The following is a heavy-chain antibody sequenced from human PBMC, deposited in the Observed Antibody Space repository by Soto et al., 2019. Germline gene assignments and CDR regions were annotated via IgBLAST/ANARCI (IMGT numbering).Heavy chain of an antibody. CDR3: ARDTGGSYDY. CDR2: SRNKANSYNT. CDR1: GFTFSDYY. V-gene: IGHV3-72*01. D-gene: IGHD3-16*01. J-gene: IGHJ4*02. Sequence: EVQLVQSGGGLVQPGGSLRLSCAASGFTFSDYYMDWVRQVPEKGLEWLGRSRNKANSYNTEYAPSVKGRFSISRDDSKDSMYLQKNRLKSEDSGVYYCARDTGGSYDYWGQGALVTVSS.